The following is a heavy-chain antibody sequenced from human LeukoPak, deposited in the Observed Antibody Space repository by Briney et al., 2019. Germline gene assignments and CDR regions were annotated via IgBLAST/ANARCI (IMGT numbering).Heavy chain of an antibody. J-gene: IGHJ4*02. Sequence: PSETLSLTCIVSGGSISVCYWSWIRQPPGKGLEWIGYIYGGGSTNYNPSLKSRVTISRDTSKNQFSLRLSSVTAADTAVYYCARDRELGYWGQGALVTVSS. CDR3: ARDRELGY. CDR2: IYGGGST. CDR1: GGSISVCY. V-gene: IGHV4-59*01. D-gene: IGHD3-10*01.